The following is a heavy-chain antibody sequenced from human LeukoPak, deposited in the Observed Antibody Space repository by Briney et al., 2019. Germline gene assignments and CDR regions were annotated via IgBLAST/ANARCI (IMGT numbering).Heavy chain of an antibody. J-gene: IGHJ4*02. CDR3: ARPGFSG. CDR1: GVSISSSSYY. V-gene: IGHV4-39*01. Sequence: SETLSLTCTVSGVSISSSSYYWGWLRQPPGKGLEWIVSIYYSGSTYYNPSLKSRVTISVDTSKNQFSLKLSSVTAADTAVYYCARPGFSGWGQGTLVTVSS. D-gene: IGHD6-25*01. CDR2: IYYSGST.